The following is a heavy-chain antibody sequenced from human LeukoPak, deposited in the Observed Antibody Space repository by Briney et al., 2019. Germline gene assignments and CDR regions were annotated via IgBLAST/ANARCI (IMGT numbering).Heavy chain of an antibody. CDR1: GYTFTDYH. Sequence: ASVKVSCTASGYTFTDYHMHWVRQAPGQGLEWVGWMNPKTGGTNYAQKFQGRVTLTRDTSISTAYMELRSLRSDDTAVYHCARDVPGYSSYFDYWGQGTLVTVSS. CDR2: MNPKTGGT. J-gene: IGHJ4*02. CDR3: ARDVPGYSSYFDY. V-gene: IGHV1-2*02. D-gene: IGHD6-19*01.